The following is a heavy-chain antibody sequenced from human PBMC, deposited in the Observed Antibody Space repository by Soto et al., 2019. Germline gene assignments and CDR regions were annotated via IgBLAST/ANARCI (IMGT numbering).Heavy chain of an antibody. V-gene: IGHV3-9*01. J-gene: IGHJ4*02. Sequence: EVQLVESGGGLLQPGRSLRLSGAASGFTCDDYAIHWVRQAPGKGLEWVSGISWNSGSIGYADSVKGRFTISRDNAKNSLDLQMNSLGVSDTVLYYWAEVAEVGYCSGGSCYSGGVYYCDYWGQGTLVTVSS. CDR2: ISWNSGSI. CDR1: GFTCDDYA. D-gene: IGHD2-15*01. CDR3: AEVAEVGYCSGGSCYSGGVYYCDY.